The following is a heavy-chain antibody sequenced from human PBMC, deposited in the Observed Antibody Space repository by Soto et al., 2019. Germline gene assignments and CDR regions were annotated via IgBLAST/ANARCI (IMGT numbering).Heavy chain of an antibody. V-gene: IGHV3-23*01. Sequence: GGSLRLSCAASGFKFSNYAMSWVRQAPGKGLEWVSLISATGVGTYYADSVKGRFTISRDNSHNTLYLQVHSLTAEDTAVYYCAKDRRAGGNSALYFYFRGQGSKITV. CDR1: GFKFSNYA. D-gene: IGHD3-16*01. J-gene: IGHJ4*02. CDR2: ISATGVGT. CDR3: AKDRRAGGNSALYFYF.